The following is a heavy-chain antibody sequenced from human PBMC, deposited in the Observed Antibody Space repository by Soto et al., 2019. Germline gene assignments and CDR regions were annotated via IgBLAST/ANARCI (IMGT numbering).Heavy chain of an antibody. CDR1: GFSLTGYY. Sequence: ASVKVSCKASGFSLTGYYFHWIRAAPGQGLEWLGWINPNSGGTNYAQKFQGWVTMTRDTSISTAYMELSRLRSDDTAVYYCVTSRVSIAVAGETEYYFDYWGQGTLVTVSS. CDR2: INPNSGGT. J-gene: IGHJ4*02. D-gene: IGHD6-19*01. CDR3: VTSRVSIAVAGETEYYFDY. V-gene: IGHV1-2*04.